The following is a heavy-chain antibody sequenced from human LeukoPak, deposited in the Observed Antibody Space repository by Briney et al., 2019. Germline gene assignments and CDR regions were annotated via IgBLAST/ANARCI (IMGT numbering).Heavy chain of an antibody. CDR1: GFAFSTYW. J-gene: IGHJ4*02. CDR2: IKQDGSEK. Sequence: GGSLRLSCAASGFAFSTYWMSWVRQAPGKGLELVANIKQDGSEKYYVGSVKGRFTISRDNNAKNSLYLQLNSLRADDTAVYYCARNQRRLDYWGQGALVTVSS. D-gene: IGHD1-14*01. V-gene: IGHV3-7*01. CDR3: ARNQRRLDY.